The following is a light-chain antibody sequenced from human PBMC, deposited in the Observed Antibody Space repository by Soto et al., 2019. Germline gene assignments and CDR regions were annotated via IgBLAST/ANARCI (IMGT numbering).Light chain of an antibody. CDR3: QQYGSSPLT. V-gene: IGKV3-20*01. CDR2: GTS. Sequence: EIVLTQSPGTLSLSPGERATLSCRASQSVSSSYLAWYQQKPGQAPRLLISGTSSRATGIPDRFSGSGSGTDFTLTISRLEPEDFAVYYCQQYGSSPLTFGGGTKVEIK. CDR1: QSVSSSY. J-gene: IGKJ4*01.